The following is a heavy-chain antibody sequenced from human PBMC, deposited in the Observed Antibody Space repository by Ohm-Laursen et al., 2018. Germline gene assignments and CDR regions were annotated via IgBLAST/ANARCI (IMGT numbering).Heavy chain of an antibody. J-gene: IGHJ2*01. CDR2: ISSSSSYI. V-gene: IGHV3-21*01. D-gene: IGHD6-13*01. CDR1: GFTFDNYG. Sequence: GSLRLSCAASGFTFDNYGMNWVRQAPGKGLEWVSSISSSSSYIYYADSVKGRFTISRDNAKNSLYLQMNSLRAEDTAVYYCARDRDSSSWYTRRYFDLWGRGTLVTVSS. CDR3: ARDRDSSSWYTRRYFDL.